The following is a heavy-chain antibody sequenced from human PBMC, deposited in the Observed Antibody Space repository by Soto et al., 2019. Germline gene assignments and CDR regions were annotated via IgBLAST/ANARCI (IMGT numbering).Heavy chain of an antibody. CDR2: IIPIFGTA. D-gene: IGHD3-9*01. CDR1: GGTFSSYA. V-gene: IGHV1-69*06. Sequence: QVQLVQSGAEVKKPGSSVKVSCKASGGTFSSYAISWVRQAPGQGLEWMGGIIPIFGTANYAQKFQGRVTITADKSTSTAYMELSSLRSEDTAVYYCARGHGHFDWIPYYYYGMDVWGQGTTVTVSS. J-gene: IGHJ6*02. CDR3: ARGHGHFDWIPYYYYGMDV.